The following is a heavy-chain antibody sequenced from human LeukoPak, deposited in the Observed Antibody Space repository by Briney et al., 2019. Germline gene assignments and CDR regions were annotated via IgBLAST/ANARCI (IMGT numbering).Heavy chain of an antibody. V-gene: IGHV1-69*05. D-gene: IGHD3-22*01. CDR1: GYNSNTYG. CDR2: IIPIFGTA. CDR3: ARTSSSGYYLSWFDP. Sequence: ASVKVSCKASGYNSNTYGISWVRQAPGQGLEWMGGIIPIFGTANYAQKFQGRVTITTDESTSTAYMELSSLRSEDTAVYYCARTSSSGYYLSWFDPWGQGTLVTVSS. J-gene: IGHJ5*02.